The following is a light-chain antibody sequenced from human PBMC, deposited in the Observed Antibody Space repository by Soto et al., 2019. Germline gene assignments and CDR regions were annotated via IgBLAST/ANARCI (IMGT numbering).Light chain of an antibody. J-gene: IGKJ5*01. CDR3: QQYGSSPIT. CDR1: QSVSSSY. V-gene: IGKV3-20*01. CDR2: GAS. Sequence: EIVLTQSPGTLSLSPGERATLSCRASQSVSSSYLAWYQQKPGQAPRLLIYGASSRAAGIPDRFSGSGSGPDFTLTLSRLEPEDFAVYYCQQYGSSPITFGQGPRLEIK.